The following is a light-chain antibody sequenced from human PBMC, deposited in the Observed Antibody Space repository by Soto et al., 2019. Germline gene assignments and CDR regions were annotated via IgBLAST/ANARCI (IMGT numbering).Light chain of an antibody. CDR2: AAS. CDR3: QQYDNSLRT. V-gene: IGKV3-20*01. J-gene: IGKJ1*01. Sequence: EIVLTQSPGTLSLSPGDRATLSCRASQRLTSTFLAWYQQNPGQAPRLLIYAASSRATDIPDRFSGSGSGTHFTLTLSRLEPEDFAVYYCQQYDNSLRTFGQGTKVDIK. CDR1: QRLTSTF.